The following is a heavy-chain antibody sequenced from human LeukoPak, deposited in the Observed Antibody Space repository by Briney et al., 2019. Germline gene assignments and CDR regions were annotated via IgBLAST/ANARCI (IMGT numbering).Heavy chain of an antibody. J-gene: IGHJ4*02. V-gene: IGHV3-33*01. D-gene: IGHD3-3*01. CDR2: IWYDGSNK. CDR3: ARGPRYYDFWSGYSNIDY. CDR1: GFTFSSYG. Sequence: PGRSLRLSCAASGFTFSSYGMHWVRQAPGKGLGWVAFIWYDGSNKYYADSVKGRFTISRDNSKNTLYLQMNSLRAEDTAVYYCARGPRYYDFWSGYSNIDYWGQGTLVTVSS.